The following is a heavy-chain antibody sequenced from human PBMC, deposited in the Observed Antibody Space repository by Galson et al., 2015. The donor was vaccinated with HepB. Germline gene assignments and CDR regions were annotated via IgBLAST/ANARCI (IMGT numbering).Heavy chain of an antibody. V-gene: IGHV3-23*01. CDR1: GFTFSSYA. J-gene: IGHJ4*02. D-gene: IGHD6-13*01. Sequence: SLRLSCAASGFTFSSYAMSWVRQAPGKGLEWVSAISGSGGSTYYADSVKGRFTISRDNSKNTLYLQMNSLRAEDTAVYYCATQAKYSSSWYSDYWGQGTLLTASS. CDR3: ATQAKYSSSWYSDY. CDR2: ISGSGGST.